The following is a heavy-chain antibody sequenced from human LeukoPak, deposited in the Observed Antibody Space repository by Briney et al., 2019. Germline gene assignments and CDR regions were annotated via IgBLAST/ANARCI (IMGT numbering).Heavy chain of an antibody. Sequence: GGSLRLSCAASGFTFSSYAMSWVRQAPGKGLEWVSAISGSGGSTYYADSVKGRFTISRDNSKNTLYLQMNSMRDEDTAVYYCAKFPGTYYDFWSGYHFDYWGQGTLVTVSS. CDR1: GFTFSSYA. J-gene: IGHJ4*02. D-gene: IGHD3-3*01. V-gene: IGHV3-23*01. CDR2: ISGSGGST. CDR3: AKFPGTYYDFWSGYHFDY.